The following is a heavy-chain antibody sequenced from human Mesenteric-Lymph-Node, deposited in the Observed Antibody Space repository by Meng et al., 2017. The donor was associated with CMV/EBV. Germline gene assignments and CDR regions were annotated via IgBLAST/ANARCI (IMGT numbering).Heavy chain of an antibody. V-gene: IGHV1-3*01. CDR2: INPGHAKT. D-gene: IGHD6-13*01. CDR1: GYPLAQYG. CDR3: ASDGIAATGTGFGPEY. Sequence: GYPLAQYGIPWVRPGPCQRTQWMGWINPGHAKTQYTESFQRRVSINNDTSANTSYMELRSLRLAHTAVYYCASDGIAATGTGFGPEYWGQGPLVTVSS. J-gene: IGHJ4*02.